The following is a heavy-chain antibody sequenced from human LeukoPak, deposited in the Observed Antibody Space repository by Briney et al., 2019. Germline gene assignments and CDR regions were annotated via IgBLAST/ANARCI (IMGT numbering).Heavy chain of an antibody. CDR2: IKQDGSDK. Sequence: GGSLRLSCAASGFTFSSYWMTWVRQAPGKGLEWVANIKQDGSDKYYVDSVKGRFTISRDNAKNSLYLQMNSLRAEDTAVYYCARTYFGSGNTLVHWGQGTLVTVSS. J-gene: IGHJ4*02. D-gene: IGHD3-10*01. CDR3: ARTYFGSGNTLVH. V-gene: IGHV3-7*01. CDR1: GFTFSSYW.